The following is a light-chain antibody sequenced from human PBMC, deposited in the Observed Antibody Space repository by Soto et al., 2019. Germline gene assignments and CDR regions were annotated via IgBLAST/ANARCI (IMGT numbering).Light chain of an antibody. J-gene: IGKJ2*01. V-gene: IGKV3-11*01. CDR2: DAS. CDR3: QQRSNWLDT. Sequence: EIVLTQSPDTLSLSPGERATLSCRASQSVSSYLAWYQQKPGQAPRLLIYDASNRATGIPARFSGSGSGTDFTLTISSLEPEDFVVYYCQQRSNWLDTFGQGTKLEIK. CDR1: QSVSSY.